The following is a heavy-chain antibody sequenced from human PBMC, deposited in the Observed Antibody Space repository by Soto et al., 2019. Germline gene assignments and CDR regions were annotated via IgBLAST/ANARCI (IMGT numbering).Heavy chain of an antibody. CDR3: AKDVYSRWAFIVVVPAAANDAFDI. Sequence: GGSLRLSCAASGFTFSSYGMHWVRQAPGKGLEWVAVISYDGSNKYYADSVKGRFTISRDNSKNTLYLQMNSLRAEDTAVYYCAKDVYSRWAFIVVVPAAANDAFDIWGQGTMVTVSS. D-gene: IGHD2-2*01. V-gene: IGHV3-30*18. J-gene: IGHJ3*02. CDR2: ISYDGSNK. CDR1: GFTFSSYG.